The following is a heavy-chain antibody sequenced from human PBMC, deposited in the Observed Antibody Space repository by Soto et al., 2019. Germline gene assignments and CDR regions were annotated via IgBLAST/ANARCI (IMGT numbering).Heavy chain of an antibody. J-gene: IGHJ4*02. Sequence: LRLSCAASGFTFTSNSMNWVRQAPGKGLEWISYITSSSSTIYYADSVKGRFTISRDNAKNSLYLQMNSLRDDDTAVYYCARGRVGTAYFDYWGQGALVTVSS. CDR1: GFTFTSNS. CDR3: ARGRVGTAYFDY. V-gene: IGHV3-48*02. D-gene: IGHD2-21*02. CDR2: ITSSSSTI.